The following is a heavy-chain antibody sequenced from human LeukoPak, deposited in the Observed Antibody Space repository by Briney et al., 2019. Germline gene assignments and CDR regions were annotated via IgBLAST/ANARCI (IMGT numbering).Heavy chain of an antibody. D-gene: IGHD4-17*01. Sequence: GGSLRLSCAASGFTVSSNYMSWVRQAPGKGLEWVSVIYSGGSTYYADSVKGRFTISRDNSKNTLYLQMNSLRAEDTAVYYCARGSVGYGDPTGADYFDYWGQGTLVTVSS. CDR2: IYSGGST. V-gene: IGHV3-53*01. CDR1: GFTVSSNY. J-gene: IGHJ4*02. CDR3: ARGSVGYGDPTGADYFDY.